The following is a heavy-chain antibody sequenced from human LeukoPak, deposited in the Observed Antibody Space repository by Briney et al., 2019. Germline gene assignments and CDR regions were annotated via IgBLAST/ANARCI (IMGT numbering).Heavy chain of an antibody. CDR3: ARLKAVAGMNLPTDY. D-gene: IGHD6-19*01. CDR1: GFTFSSYS. CDR2: ISSSSSYI. V-gene: IGHV3-21*01. Sequence: PGGSLRLSCAASGFTFSSYSMNWVRQAPGKGLEWVSSISSSSSYIYYADSVKGRFTISRDNAKNSLYLLMNSLRAEDTAVCYCARLKAVAGMNLPTDYWGQGTLVTVSS. J-gene: IGHJ4*02.